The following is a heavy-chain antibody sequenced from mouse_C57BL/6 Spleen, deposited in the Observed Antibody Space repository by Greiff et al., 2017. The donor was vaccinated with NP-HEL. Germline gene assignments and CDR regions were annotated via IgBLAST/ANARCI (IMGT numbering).Heavy chain of an antibody. D-gene: IGHD1-1*01. Sequence: QVQLQQSGAELVRPGASVTLSCKASGYTFTDYEMHWVKQTPVHGLEWIGAIDPETGGTAYNQKFKGKAILTADKSSSTAYMQLRSLTSEDSAVYYGTRCVYYGSSHRYFEVWGKGTTVTVSS. CDR2: IDPETGGT. V-gene: IGHV1-15*01. CDR1: GYTFTDYE. J-gene: IGHJ1*03. CDR3: TRCVYYGSSHRYFEV.